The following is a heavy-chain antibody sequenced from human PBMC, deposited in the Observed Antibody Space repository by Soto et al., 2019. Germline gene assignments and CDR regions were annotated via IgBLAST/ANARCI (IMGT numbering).Heavy chain of an antibody. J-gene: IGHJ5*02. CDR1: GFTFDDYG. D-gene: IGHD3-10*01. Sequence: GSLRLSCAASGFTFDDYGMSWVRQVPGKGLEWVSGINRNGGKTGYADSVKGRFTISRDNAKNSLYLQMNSLRAEDTALYHCAREYGSGSSPPWFDPWGQGTLVTVSS. CDR3: AREYGSGSSPPWFDP. CDR2: INRNGGKT. V-gene: IGHV3-20*01.